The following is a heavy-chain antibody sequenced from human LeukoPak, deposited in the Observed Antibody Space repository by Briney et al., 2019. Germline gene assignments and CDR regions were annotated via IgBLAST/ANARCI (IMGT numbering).Heavy chain of an antibody. J-gene: IGHJ4*02. CDR2: IYYSGST. Sequence: PSQTLSLXCTVSGGSISSGDYYWSWIRQPPGKGLEWIGYIYYSGSTYYNPSLKSRVTISVDTSKNQFSLKLSSVTAADTAVYYCARSKWDSSSSGVDYWGQGTLVTVSS. CDR1: GGSISSGDYY. CDR3: ARSKWDSSSSGVDY. V-gene: IGHV4-30-4*08. D-gene: IGHD6-6*01.